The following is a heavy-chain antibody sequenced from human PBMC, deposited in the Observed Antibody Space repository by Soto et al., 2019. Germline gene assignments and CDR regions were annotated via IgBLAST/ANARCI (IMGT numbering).Heavy chain of an antibody. J-gene: IGHJ4*02. CDR1: GVSISSSNYH. Sequence: SETLSLTCTVSGVSISSSNYHWGWIRQPPGKGLEWIGSIYYTGSTHYNPSLKSRVTVSADTSKNQFSLRLSSVIAADTAVYYCAKEALRSSGSYNYWGQGTLVTVSS. V-gene: IGHV4-39*02. CDR2: IYYTGST. CDR3: AKEALRSSGSYNY. D-gene: IGHD3-10*01.